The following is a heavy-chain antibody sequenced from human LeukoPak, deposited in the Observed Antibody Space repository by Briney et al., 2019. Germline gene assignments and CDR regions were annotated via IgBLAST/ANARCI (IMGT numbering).Heavy chain of an antibody. D-gene: IGHD2-2*01. CDR3: ARELVVPAAMSYYYYYYMDV. J-gene: IGHJ6*03. CDR2: MNPNSGNT. Sequence: VASVKVSCKASGYTITTYGISWVRQAPGQGLEWMGWMNPNSGNTGYAQKFQGRVTMTRNTSISTAYMELSSLRSEDTAVYYCARELVVPAAMSYYYYYYMDVWGKGTTVTISS. V-gene: IGHV1-8*02. CDR1: GYTITTYG.